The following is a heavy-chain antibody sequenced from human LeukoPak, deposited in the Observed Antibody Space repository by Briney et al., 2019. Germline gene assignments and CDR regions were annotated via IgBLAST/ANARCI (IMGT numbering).Heavy chain of an antibody. CDR3: AADFLGFDP. J-gene: IGHJ5*02. Sequence: ASVKVSCKVSGSTLTELSMHWVRQAPGEGLEWMGGFDPEDGEPIYAQKFQGRVTMTEDTSTDTVHMELSSLRSEDTAVYYCAADFLGFDPWGQGTLVTVSS. V-gene: IGHV1-24*01. D-gene: IGHD2/OR15-2a*01. CDR1: GSTLTELS. CDR2: FDPEDGEP.